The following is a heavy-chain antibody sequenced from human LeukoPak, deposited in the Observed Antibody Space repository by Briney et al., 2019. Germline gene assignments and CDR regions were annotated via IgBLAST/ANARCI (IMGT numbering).Heavy chain of an antibody. D-gene: IGHD6-13*01. CDR2: IKSKTDGGTT. Sequence: GGSLRLSCAASGFTFSNAWMSWFRQAPGKGLEWVGRIKSKTDGGTTDYAAPVKGRFTISRDDSKNTLYLQMNSLKTEDTAVYYCTTAQYSSSLNFDYWGQGTLVTVSS. V-gene: IGHV3-15*01. CDR1: GFTFSNAW. J-gene: IGHJ4*02. CDR3: TTAQYSSSLNFDY.